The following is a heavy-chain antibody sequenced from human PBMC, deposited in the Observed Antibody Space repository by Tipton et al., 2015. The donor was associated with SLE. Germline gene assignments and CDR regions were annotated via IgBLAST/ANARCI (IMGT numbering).Heavy chain of an antibody. V-gene: IGHV3-23*01. CDR3: AKDHGYGYYYNMEV. D-gene: IGHD5-12*01. J-gene: IGHJ6*03. Sequence: SLRLSCAASGFTIENSSMNWVRQAPGKGLEWVSAMTGIGDTIYYADSVKGRFTVSRDIPKNTLYLQMNSLRDDDTAVYYCAKDHGYGYYYNMEVWGKGTTVIVS. CDR2: MTGIGDTI. CDR1: GFTIENSS.